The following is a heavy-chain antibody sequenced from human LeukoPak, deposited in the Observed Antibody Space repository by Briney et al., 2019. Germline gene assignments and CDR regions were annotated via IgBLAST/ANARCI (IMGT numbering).Heavy chain of an antibody. J-gene: IGHJ6*02. Sequence: SETLSLTCTVSGGSISSGGYYWSWVRQHRGKGLDWFGYIYYSGSTYNNPSLKSRVTISVDTSKTQFSLKLSSVTAADTAVYYCARVNRAVDFWSGYFNYYGMDVWGQGTTVTVSS. V-gene: IGHV4-31*03. CDR2: IYYSGST. CDR3: ARVNRAVDFWSGYFNYYGMDV. D-gene: IGHD3-3*01. CDR1: GGSISSGGYY.